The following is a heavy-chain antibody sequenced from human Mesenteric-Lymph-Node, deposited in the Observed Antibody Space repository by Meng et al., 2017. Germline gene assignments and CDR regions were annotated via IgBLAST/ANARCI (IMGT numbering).Heavy chain of an antibody. CDR2: IYHSGST. CDR3: ARGGALGY. Sequence: SETLSLTCTVSGYSISSGYYWGWIRQPPGKGLEWIGSIYHSGSTYYNPSLKSRVTISVDTSKNQFSLKLGSVTAADTAVYYCARGGALGYWGQGTLVTVSS. D-gene: IGHD1-26*01. CDR1: GYSISSGYY. J-gene: IGHJ4*02. V-gene: IGHV4-38-2*02.